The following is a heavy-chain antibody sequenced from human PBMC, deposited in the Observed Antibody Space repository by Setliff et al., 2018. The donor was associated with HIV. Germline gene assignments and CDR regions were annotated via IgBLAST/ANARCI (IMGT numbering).Heavy chain of an antibody. J-gene: IGHJ6*02. D-gene: IGHD3-10*01. CDR3: AYYSLGGFYLGYYYYHGMDV. CDR2: ISSSGNTI. Sequence: PGGSLRLSCVASGFSINNYDMNWVRQAPGRGLEWISHISSSGNTIYYADSVRGRFTISRDNAKNSLYLQMIGLRAEDTAVYYCAYYSLGGFYLGYYYYHGMDVWGLGTTVTVSS. V-gene: IGHV3-48*03. CDR1: GFSINNYD.